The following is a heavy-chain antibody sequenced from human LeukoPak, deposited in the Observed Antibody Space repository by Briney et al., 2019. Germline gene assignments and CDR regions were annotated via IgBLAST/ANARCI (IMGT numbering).Heavy chain of an antibody. CDR1: GYTFTSYG. V-gene: IGHV1-18*01. J-gene: IGHJ4*02. Sequence: GSVKVSRKASGYTFTSYGISWVRQAPGQGLEWMGWISAYNGNPKYAQKLQGRVTMTTETYTRAASIALSSLRDEGTPVYYFARVPLDYWGQGTLVTVSS. CDR2: ISAYNGNP. CDR3: ARVPLDY.